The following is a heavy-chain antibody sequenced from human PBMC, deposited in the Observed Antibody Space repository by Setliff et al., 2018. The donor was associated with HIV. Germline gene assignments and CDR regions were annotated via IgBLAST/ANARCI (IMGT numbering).Heavy chain of an antibody. J-gene: IGHJ5*02. V-gene: IGHV3-7*01. CDR2: IKHYGSEK. Sequence: GGSLRLSCAASGFRFSNYWMSWVRQAPGKGLEWVANIKHYGSEKHYVDSVEGRFTISRGNAKNSLYLQMNSLRAEDTAVYYCARDHRPYFYDKAWFDPWGQGTLVTVSS. CDR1: GFRFSNYW. D-gene: IGHD3-22*01. CDR3: ARDHRPYFYDKAWFDP.